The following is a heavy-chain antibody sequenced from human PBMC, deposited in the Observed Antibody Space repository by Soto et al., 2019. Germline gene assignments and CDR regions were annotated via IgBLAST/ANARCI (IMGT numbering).Heavy chain of an antibody. CDR1: GGSISSYY. CDR2: IYYSGST. J-gene: IGHJ4*02. CDR3: ASSYSSSWSTRFDY. Sequence: PSETLSLTCTVSGGSISSYYWSWIRQPPGKGLEWIGYIYYSGSTNYNPSLKSRVTISVDTSKNQFSLKLSSVTAADTAVYYCASSYSSSWSTRFDYWGQGTLVTVSS. V-gene: IGHV4-59*08. D-gene: IGHD6-13*01.